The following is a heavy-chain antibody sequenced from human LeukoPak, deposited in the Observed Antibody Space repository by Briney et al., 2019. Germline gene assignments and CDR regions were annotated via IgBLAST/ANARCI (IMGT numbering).Heavy chain of an antibody. CDR1: GFPVSINS. J-gene: IGHJ3*02. V-gene: IGHV3-66*01. D-gene: IGHD3-16*01. CDR3: ARDSRAVGDALDI. CDR2: IYSGGNT. Sequence: GGSLRLSCTVSGFPVSINSMSWVRQAPGKGLEWVSFIYSGGNTHYADSVKGRFTISRDNAKNSLHLRMNSLRVEDTAVYYCARDSRAVGDALDIWGQGTMVTVSS.